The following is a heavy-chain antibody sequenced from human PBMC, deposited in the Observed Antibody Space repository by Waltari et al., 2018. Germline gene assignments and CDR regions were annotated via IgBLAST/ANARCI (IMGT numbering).Heavy chain of an antibody. CDR1: GFTFSSYA. CDR2: ISGRGGST. CDR3: AKDLSEWLPSDY. D-gene: IGHD6-19*01. V-gene: IGHV3-23*01. J-gene: IGHJ4*02. Sequence: EVQLLESGGGLVQPGGSLRLSCAASGFTFSSYAMSWVRQAPGKGLEWVSAISGRGGSTYYADAVKGRFTISRDNSKNTLYLQMNSLRAEDTAVYYCAKDLSEWLPSDYWGQGTLVTVSS.